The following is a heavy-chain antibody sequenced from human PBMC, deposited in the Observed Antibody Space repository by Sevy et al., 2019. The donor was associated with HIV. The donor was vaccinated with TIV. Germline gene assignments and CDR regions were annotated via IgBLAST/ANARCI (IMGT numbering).Heavy chain of an antibody. Sequence: GGSLRLSCTASGFTFSSYSMNWVRQAPGKGLEWVSSISSSSSYIYYADSVKGRFTISRDNAKNSLYLQMNSLRAEDTAVYYCARDRGSAAAVDGYSDYWGQGTLVTVSS. J-gene: IGHJ4*02. CDR3: ARDRGSAAAVDGYSDY. D-gene: IGHD6-13*01. CDR1: GFTFSSYS. V-gene: IGHV3-21*01. CDR2: ISSSSSYI.